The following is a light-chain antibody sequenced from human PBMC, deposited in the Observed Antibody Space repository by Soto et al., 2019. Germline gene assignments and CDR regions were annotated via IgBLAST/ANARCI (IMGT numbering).Light chain of an antibody. CDR2: GAS. V-gene: IGKV3-20*01. J-gene: IGKJ5*01. Sequence: SPATLSGSSGEKATPSCRATQSVSTYLAWYQQKPGQAPRLLIYGASTRATGIPDRFSGSGSGTDFTLTISRLEPEDFAVYYCQQQGRSWITFGQGTRLEIK. CDR1: QSVSTY. CDR3: QQQGRSWIT.